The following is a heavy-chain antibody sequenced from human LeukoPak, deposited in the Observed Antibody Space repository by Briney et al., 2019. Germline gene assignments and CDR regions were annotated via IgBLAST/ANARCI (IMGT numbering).Heavy chain of an antibody. Sequence: SETLSLTCTVSGVSISGHYWTWVRQPPGEGLEWISNTDYSGSTYSNPSLKSRLTMSLDTSKNQFSLKLSSVTAADTAVYYCTRASSRAAGYVDWFDPWGQGTLVTVSS. V-gene: IGHV4-59*06. CDR3: TRASSRAAGYVDWFDP. D-gene: IGHD2-15*01. CDR1: GVSISGHY. CDR2: TDYSGST. J-gene: IGHJ5*02.